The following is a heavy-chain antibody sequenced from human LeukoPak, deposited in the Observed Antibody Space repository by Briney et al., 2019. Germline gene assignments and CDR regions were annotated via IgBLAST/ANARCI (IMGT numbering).Heavy chain of an antibody. D-gene: IGHD3-22*01. J-gene: IGHJ4*02. CDR3: ARADTSGYYPNYFDY. Sequence: SETLSLTCAVYGGSLSGYYWSWIRQPPGKGLEWIGEINHSGSTNYNPSLKSRVTISVDTSKNQFSLKLSSVTAADTAVYYCARADTSGYYPNYFDYWGQGTLVTVSS. CDR2: INHSGST. CDR1: GGSLSGYY. V-gene: IGHV4-34*01.